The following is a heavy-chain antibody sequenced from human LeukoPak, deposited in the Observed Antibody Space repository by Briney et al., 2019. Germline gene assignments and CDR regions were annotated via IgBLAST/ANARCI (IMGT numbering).Heavy chain of an antibody. D-gene: IGHD4-11*01. J-gene: IGHJ4*02. CDR3: TGHHQAYSRTY. Sequence: PGGSLRLSCAASGFTFSSYCMNWVRQAPGKGLEWVSSISSSSNYIYYADSVKGRFTISRDNAKGTLYLQMSSLRAEDTAVYYCTGHHQAYSRTYWGQGTLVTVSS. CDR2: ISSSSNYI. V-gene: IGHV3-21*01. CDR1: GFTFSSYC.